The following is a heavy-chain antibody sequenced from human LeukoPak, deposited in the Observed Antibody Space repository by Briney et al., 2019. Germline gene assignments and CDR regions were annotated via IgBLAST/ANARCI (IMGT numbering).Heavy chain of an antibody. CDR3: ARAMVRGPGGLFYFDY. V-gene: IGHV4-59*12. J-gene: IGHJ4*02. CDR2: IYYSGST. CDR1: GGSISSYY. Sequence: SETLSLTCTVSGGSISSYYWSWIRQPPGKGLEWIGYIYYSGSTNYNPSLKSRVTISVDTSKNQFSLKLSSVTAADTAVYYCARAMVRGPGGLFYFDYWGQGTLVTVSS. D-gene: IGHD3-10*01.